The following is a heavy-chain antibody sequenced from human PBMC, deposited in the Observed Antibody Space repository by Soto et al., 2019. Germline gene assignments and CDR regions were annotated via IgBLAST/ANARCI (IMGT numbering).Heavy chain of an antibody. CDR1: GYSVASSSAA. J-gene: IGHJ4*02. CDR3: ARERGYYHDASGPFDY. Sequence: SHTLSLTCAISGYSVASSSAAWSLIRQSPSRGLEWLGRTYFRSQWFNDSAVSVKGRILINPDTSKNHFSLHLNSVTPEDTAVYYCARERGYYHDASGPFDYWGQGTLVTGSS. D-gene: IGHD3-22*01. CDR2: TYFRSQWFN. V-gene: IGHV6-1*01.